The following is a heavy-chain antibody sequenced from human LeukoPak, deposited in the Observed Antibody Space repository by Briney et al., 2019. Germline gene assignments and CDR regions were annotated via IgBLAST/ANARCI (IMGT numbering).Heavy chain of an antibody. J-gene: IGHJ4*02. V-gene: IGHV1-69*06. D-gene: IGHD3-10*01. Sequence: SVKVSCKASGGTFSSYAISWVRQAPGQGLEWMGGIIPIFGTANYAQKFQGRVTITADKSTSTACMELSSLRSEDTAVYYCARGPYYGSGFFGYWGQGTLVTVSS. CDR1: GGTFSSYA. CDR2: IIPIFGTA. CDR3: ARGPYYGSGFFGY.